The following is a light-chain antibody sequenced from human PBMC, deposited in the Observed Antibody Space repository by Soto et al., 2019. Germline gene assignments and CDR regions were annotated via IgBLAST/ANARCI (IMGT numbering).Light chain of an antibody. Sequence: QSALTQPASVSGSPGQSITISCTGTSSDVGSYNLVSWYQQHPGKAPKLMIYEGSKRPSGVSNRFSGSKSGNTASLTISGLQAEDEADYYSCSYAGSSTPVVFGGGTQLTVL. CDR2: EGS. V-gene: IGLV2-23*01. J-gene: IGLJ2*01. CDR3: CSYAGSSTPVV. CDR1: SSDVGSYNL.